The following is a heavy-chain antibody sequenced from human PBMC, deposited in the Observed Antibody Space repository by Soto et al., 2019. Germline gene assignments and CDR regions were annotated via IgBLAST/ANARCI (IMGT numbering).Heavy chain of an antibody. CDR3: GRDFVCRAEDCYSVCSR. CDR2: IYNSGST. J-gene: IGHJ4*02. Sequence: PSETLSLTCTVSGGSISSYYWGWIRQPPGKGLEWIGYIYNSGSTIYNPSLKSRVTMSVDTSKNHFSLKVSSVTAADTAVYYCGRDFVCRAEDCYSVCSRWGRGIWVT. D-gene: IGHD2-21*02. V-gene: IGHV4-59*01. CDR1: GGSISSYY.